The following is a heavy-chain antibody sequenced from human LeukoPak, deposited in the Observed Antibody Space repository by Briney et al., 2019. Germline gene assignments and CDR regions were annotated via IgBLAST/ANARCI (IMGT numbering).Heavy chain of an antibody. CDR3: AREPYRHGMDV. CDR1: GGSISSYY. D-gene: IGHD1-26*01. Sequence: SETLSLTCTVSGGSISSYYWSWIRQPPGKGLEWIGYIYYGGSTNYNPSLKSRVTISVDTSKNQFSLKLSSVTAADTAVYYCAREPYRHGMDVWGQGTTVTVSS. V-gene: IGHV4-59*01. J-gene: IGHJ6*02. CDR2: IYYGGST.